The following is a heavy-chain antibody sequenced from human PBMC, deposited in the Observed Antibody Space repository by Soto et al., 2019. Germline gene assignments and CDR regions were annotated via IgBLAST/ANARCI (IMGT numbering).Heavy chain of an antibody. J-gene: IGHJ3*02. Sequence: QVQLVQSGAEVKKPGSSVKVSCKASGGTFSSYAISWVRQAPGQGLEWMGGIIPIFATGNYAQKFQGRVTITADGSTNTAYMEPSTLRSEDTAVYYCARDSVVATHAFDIWGPVTMVTVSS. CDR3: ARDSVVATHAFDI. CDR2: IIPIFATG. D-gene: IGHD1-26*01. V-gene: IGHV1-69*12. CDR1: GGTFSSYA.